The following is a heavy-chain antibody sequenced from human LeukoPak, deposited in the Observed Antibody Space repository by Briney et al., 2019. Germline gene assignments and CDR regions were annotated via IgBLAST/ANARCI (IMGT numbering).Heavy chain of an antibody. J-gene: IGHJ5*02. D-gene: IGHD2-2*01. CDR1: GFTFSSYA. CDR3: ARSYSYQLDP. CDR2: ISYDGSNK. Sequence: GGSLRLSCAASGFTFSSYAMHWVRQAPGKGLEWVAVISYDGSNKYYADSVKGRFTISRDNSKNTLYLQMNSLRAEDTAVYYCARSYSYQLDPWGQGTLVTVSS. V-gene: IGHV3-30*07.